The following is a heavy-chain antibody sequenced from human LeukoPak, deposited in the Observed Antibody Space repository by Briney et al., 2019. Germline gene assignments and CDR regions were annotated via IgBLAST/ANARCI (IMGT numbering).Heavy chain of an antibody. CDR3: AKDRSSLAREYFDY. Sequence: GGSLRLSCAASGFTFSSYGMGWVRQAPGKGLEWVSGISGSGGNIHYADSVKGRFTISRDNSRNTLYVQMNSLRAEDTAVYYCAKDRSSLAREYFDYWGQGSLVTVSS. CDR2: ISGSGGNI. CDR1: GFTFSSYG. J-gene: IGHJ4*02. D-gene: IGHD6-6*01. V-gene: IGHV3-23*01.